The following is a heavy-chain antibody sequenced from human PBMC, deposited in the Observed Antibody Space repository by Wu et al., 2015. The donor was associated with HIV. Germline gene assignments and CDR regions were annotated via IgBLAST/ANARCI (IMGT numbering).Heavy chain of an antibody. J-gene: IGHJ6*02. V-gene: IGHV1-18*01. Sequence: QVELVQSGAEVKKSGASMKVSCKTSGYTFTSYSISWVRQAPGHGLEWMGWISPYNGNTHFAQKFQGRVTMTTDTSTTTAYMELRSLKSDDTAVYYCAREMVITPSYYGMDVWGQGTTVTVSS. CDR3: AREMVITPSYYGMDV. D-gene: IGHD1-14*01. CDR2: ISPYNGNT. CDR1: GYTFTSYS.